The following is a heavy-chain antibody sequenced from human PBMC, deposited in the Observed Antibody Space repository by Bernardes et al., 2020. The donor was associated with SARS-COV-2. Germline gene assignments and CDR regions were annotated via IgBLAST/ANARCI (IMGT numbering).Heavy chain of an antibody. CDR3: ARHGGIAAAGVVAYGMDV. J-gene: IGHJ6*02. Sequence: APISTTYTVSADSTSSSSYYWGCTIRPPGKGLACLGSFYYSGSTYYNPSLTSRVTISVDTSKNQFSLKLRSVTAADTAVYHCARHGGIAAAGVVAYGMDVWGQGTTVTVSS. CDR1: ADSTSSSSYY. V-gene: IGHV4-39*01. D-gene: IGHD6-13*01. CDR2: FYYSGST.